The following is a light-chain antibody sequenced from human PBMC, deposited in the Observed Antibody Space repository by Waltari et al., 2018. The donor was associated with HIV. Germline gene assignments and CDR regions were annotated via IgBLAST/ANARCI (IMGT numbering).Light chain of an antibody. J-gene: IGKJ2*03. CDR2: GAS. V-gene: IGKV3-20*01. CDR1: QSVSISY. CDR3: QQYGSSPPYS. Sequence: EIVLTQSPGTLSLSPGERATLSCRASQSVSISYLAWYQQKPGQAPRLIIYGASSRATGIPDRFSGSGSGTDFTLTISRLEPEDFAVYYCQQYGSSPPYSFGQGTKLEIK.